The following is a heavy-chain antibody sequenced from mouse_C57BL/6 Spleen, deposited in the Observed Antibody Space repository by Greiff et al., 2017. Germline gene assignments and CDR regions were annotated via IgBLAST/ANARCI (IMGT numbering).Heavy chain of an antibody. CDR1: GYTFTSYW. J-gene: IGHJ1*03. Sequence: QVQLQQPGAELVMPGASVKLSCKASGYTFTSYWMHWVKQRPGQGLEWIGEIDPSDSYTNYNQKFKGKSTLTVDKSSSTAYMQLSGLTSEDSAVYYCAAVDVWGTGTTVTVSS. CDR3: AAVDV. V-gene: IGHV1-69*01. CDR2: IDPSDSYT.